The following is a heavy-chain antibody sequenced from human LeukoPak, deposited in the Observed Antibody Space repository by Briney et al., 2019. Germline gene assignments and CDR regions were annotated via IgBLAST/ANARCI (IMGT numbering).Heavy chain of an antibody. D-gene: IGHD2-2*01. J-gene: IGHJ4*02. Sequence: GASVKVSCKASGYTFTSYGISWVRQAPGQGLEWMGWISAYNGNTNYAQKLQGRVTMTTDTSTSRAYMELRSLRSDDTAVYYCARGGPVSVPAVNSDYWGQGTLVTVSS. CDR2: ISAYNGNT. CDR1: GYTFTSYG. V-gene: IGHV1-18*01. CDR3: ARGGPVSVPAVNSDY.